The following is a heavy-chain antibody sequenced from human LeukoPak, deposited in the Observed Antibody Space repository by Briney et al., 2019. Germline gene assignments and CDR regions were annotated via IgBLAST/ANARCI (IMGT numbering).Heavy chain of an antibody. CDR1: GYTFTSYG. CDR2: ISTYNANT. D-gene: IGHD6-19*01. J-gene: IGHJ4*02. Sequence: ASVKVSCKTSGYTFTSYGISWVRQAPGPGLEWMGWISTYNANTHYAQKPQGSVTITTDTATSTAYMELRRLRSDDTAVYYCARPDGRGWDALDYWGQGTLVTVSS. CDR3: ARPDGRGWDALDY. V-gene: IGHV1-18*01.